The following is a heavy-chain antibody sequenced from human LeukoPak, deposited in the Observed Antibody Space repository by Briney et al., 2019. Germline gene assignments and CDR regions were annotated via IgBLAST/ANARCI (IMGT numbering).Heavy chain of an antibody. CDR3: AREQTIFGVVITPYYFDY. V-gene: IGHV4-39*07. J-gene: IGHJ4*02. D-gene: IGHD3-3*01. CDR2: IYYSGST. Sequence: SETLSLTCTVSGGSISSSSYYWGWIRQPPGKGLEWIGSIYYSGSTYYNPSLKSRVTISVDTSKNQFSLKLSSVTAADTAVYYCAREQTIFGVVITPYYFDYWGQGTLVTVSP. CDR1: GGSISSSSYY.